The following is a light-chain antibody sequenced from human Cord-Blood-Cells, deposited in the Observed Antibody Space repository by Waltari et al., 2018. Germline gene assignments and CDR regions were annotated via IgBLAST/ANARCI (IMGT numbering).Light chain of an antibody. CDR1: QSVSSY. CDR2: DAS. CDR3: QQRSNWLT. Sequence: DIVLTQSPATLPLSPGERATLSCRASQSVSSYLAWHQQTPGQAPRLLIYDASNRAPGIPARFSGSGSGTDFTLTISSLEPEDFAVYYCQQRSNWLTFGGGTKVEIK. J-gene: IGKJ4*01. V-gene: IGKV3-11*01.